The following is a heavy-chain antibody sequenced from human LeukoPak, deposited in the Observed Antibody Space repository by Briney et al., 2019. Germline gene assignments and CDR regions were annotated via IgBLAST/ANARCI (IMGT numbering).Heavy chain of an antibody. CDR2: INHSGST. D-gene: IGHD3-9*01. CDR1: GGSFSGYY. Sequence: SETLSLTCAVYGGSFSGYYWSWIRQPPGKGLEWIGEINHSGSTNYNPSLKSRVTISVDTSKNQFSLKLSSVTAADTAVYYCARMLRYFDWLPYYYYMDVWGKGTTVTVSS. V-gene: IGHV4-34*01. CDR3: ARMLRYFDWLPYYYYMDV. J-gene: IGHJ6*03.